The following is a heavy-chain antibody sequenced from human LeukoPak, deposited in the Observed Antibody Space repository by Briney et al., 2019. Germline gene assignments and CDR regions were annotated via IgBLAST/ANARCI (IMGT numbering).Heavy chain of an antibody. V-gene: IGHV3-21*01. CDR1: GFTFSSYS. D-gene: IGHD3-22*01. J-gene: IGHJ3*02. Sequence: PGGSLRLSCAASGFTFSSYSMNWVRQAPGKGLEWVSSISSSSSYIYYADSVKGRFTISRDNAKNSLYLQMNSLRAEDTAVYYCARGGRLLLDAFDIWGQGTMVTVSS. CDR3: ARGGRLLLDAFDI. CDR2: ISSSSSYI.